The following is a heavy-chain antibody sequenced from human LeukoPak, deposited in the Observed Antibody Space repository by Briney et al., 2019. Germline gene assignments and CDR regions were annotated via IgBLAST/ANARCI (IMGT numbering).Heavy chain of an antibody. D-gene: IGHD2-2*01. CDR2: ISWNSGSI. Sequence: PGRSLRLSCAASGFTFDDYAMHWVRQAPGKGLEWVSGISWNSGSIGYADSVKGRFTISRDNAKNSLYLQMNSLRAEDMALYYCAKGEGSHLVVPVDYWGQGTLVTVSS. V-gene: IGHV3-9*03. CDR1: GFTFDDYA. J-gene: IGHJ4*02. CDR3: AKGEGSHLVVPVDY.